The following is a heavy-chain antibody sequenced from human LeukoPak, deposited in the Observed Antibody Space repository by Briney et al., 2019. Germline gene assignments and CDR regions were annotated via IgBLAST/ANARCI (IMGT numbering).Heavy chain of an antibody. Sequence: SETLSLTCTVSGGSISSTSYYWGWIRQPPGKGLEWIGTIYYSGNTYYNPSLKSRVTISVDTSKNQFSLKLSSVTAADTAVYYCARGSGGGYTYRGLRWFDPWGQGTLVTVSS. J-gene: IGHJ5*02. V-gene: IGHV4-39*07. D-gene: IGHD5-18*01. CDR2: IYYSGNT. CDR1: GGSISSTSYY. CDR3: ARGSGGGYTYRGLRWFDP.